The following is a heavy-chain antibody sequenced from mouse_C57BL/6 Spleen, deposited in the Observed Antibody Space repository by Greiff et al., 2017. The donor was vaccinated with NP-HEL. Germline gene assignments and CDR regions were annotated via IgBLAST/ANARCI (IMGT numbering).Heavy chain of an antibody. V-gene: IGHV1-81*01. CDR2: IYPRSGNT. J-gene: IGHJ3*01. D-gene: IGHD2-5*01. Sequence: QVQLQQSGAELARPGASVKLSCKASGYTFTSYGISWVKQRTGQGLEWIGEIYPRSGNTYYNEKFKSKATLTADKSSSTAYMELRSLTSEDSAVYFCARRDDSNSFAYWGQGTLVTVSA. CDR1: GYTFTSYG. CDR3: ARRDDSNSFAY.